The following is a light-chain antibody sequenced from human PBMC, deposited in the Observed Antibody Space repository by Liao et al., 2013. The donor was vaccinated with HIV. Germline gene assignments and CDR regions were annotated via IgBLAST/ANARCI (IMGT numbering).Light chain of an antibody. CDR2: YDR. J-gene: IGLJ2*01. V-gene: IGLV3-21*04. CDR3: QVWDSSSDHRGV. Sequence: SYELTQPPSVSVAPGKTATITCGGNNIGRKTVHWYQQRPGQAPVLVIYYDRQRPSGIPERFSGSNSGNTATLTISRVEAGDEADYYCQVWDSSSDHRGVFGGGTKLTVL. CDR1: NIGRKT.